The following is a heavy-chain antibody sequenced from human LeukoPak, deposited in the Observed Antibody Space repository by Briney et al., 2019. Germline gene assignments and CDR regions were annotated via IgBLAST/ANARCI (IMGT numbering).Heavy chain of an antibody. J-gene: IGHJ4*02. CDR1: GFTFSSYS. CDR2: ISSSSSYI. Sequence: GGSLRLSCAASGFTFSSYSMNRVRQAPGKGLEWVSSISSSSSYIYYADSVKGRFTISRDNAKNSLYLQMNSLRAEDTAVYYCAKDPLPGYDSSGYYYAFDYWGQGTLVTVSS. V-gene: IGHV3-21*04. CDR3: AKDPLPGYDSSGYYYAFDY. D-gene: IGHD3-22*01.